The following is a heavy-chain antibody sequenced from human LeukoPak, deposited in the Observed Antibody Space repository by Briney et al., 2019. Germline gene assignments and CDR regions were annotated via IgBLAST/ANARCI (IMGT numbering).Heavy chain of an antibody. CDR1: GGTFISYA. J-gene: IGHJ5*02. D-gene: IGHD6-13*01. Sequence: GASVKVSCKASGGTFISYAISWVRQAPGQGLEWMGGIIPIFGTANYAQKFQGRVTITADESTSTAYMELSSLRSDDTAVYYCARETAAAGTWFDPWGQGTLVTVSS. V-gene: IGHV1-69*13. CDR2: IIPIFGTA. CDR3: ARETAAAGTWFDP.